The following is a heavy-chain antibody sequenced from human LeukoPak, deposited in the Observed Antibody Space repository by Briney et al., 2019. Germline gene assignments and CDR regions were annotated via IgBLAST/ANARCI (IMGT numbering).Heavy chain of an antibody. CDR3: TMVPGVIKIFDY. V-gene: IGHV1-24*01. D-gene: IGHD3-10*01. J-gene: IGHJ4*02. CDR1: GYTLTELS. CDR2: FDPEDGET. Sequence: ASVKVSCKVSGYTLTELSMHWVRQAPGKGLEWMGGFDPEDGETIYAQKFQGRVTMTEDTSTDTAYMELSSLRSEDTAVYYCTMVPGVIKIFDYWGQGTLVTVSS.